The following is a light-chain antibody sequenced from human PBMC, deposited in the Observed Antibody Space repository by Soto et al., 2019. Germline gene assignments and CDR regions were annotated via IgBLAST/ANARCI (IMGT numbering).Light chain of an antibody. CDR1: QGIRND. Sequence: IQMTQSPSSLSASVGDRVTISCRASQGIRNDLAWYQQKPGTAPKLLIYGASTLQSGVPSRFSGSASETDFTLTISSLQPGDFATYYCQQSLITPWTFGQGTKVDIK. V-gene: IGKV1-39*01. CDR2: GAS. CDR3: QQSLITPWT. J-gene: IGKJ1*01.